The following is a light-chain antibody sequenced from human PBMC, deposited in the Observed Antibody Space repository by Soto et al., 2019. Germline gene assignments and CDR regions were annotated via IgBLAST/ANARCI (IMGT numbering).Light chain of an antibody. V-gene: IGKV1-39*01. CDR2: GAS. CDR3: QQSYRTPT. Sequence: IQMNQSTSSMSASVRYRVTITCWASQSISGSLNWYQQKPGKAPKVLIYGASTLQSGVPSRFIGSGSGTDYTLPIRSMKPEDFATDDCQQSYRTPTFCQGTRLEIK. J-gene: IGKJ5*01. CDR1: QSISGS.